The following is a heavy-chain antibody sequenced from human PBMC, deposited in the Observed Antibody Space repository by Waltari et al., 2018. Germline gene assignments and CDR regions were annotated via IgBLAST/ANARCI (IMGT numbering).Heavy chain of an antibody. CDR1: GFHFSSYA. CDR2: ISSNGGST. D-gene: IGHD3-22*01. CDR3: ARDRAYYYDSSGYWNPYYYMDV. V-gene: IGHV3-64*01. Sequence: EVQLVESGGGLVQPGGSLRLSCAASGFHFSSYAMHWVRQAPGKGLEYVSAISSNGGSTYYANSVKGRFTISRDNSKNTLYLQMGSLRAEDMAVYYCARDRAYYYDSSGYWNPYYYMDVWGKGTTVTVSS. J-gene: IGHJ6*03.